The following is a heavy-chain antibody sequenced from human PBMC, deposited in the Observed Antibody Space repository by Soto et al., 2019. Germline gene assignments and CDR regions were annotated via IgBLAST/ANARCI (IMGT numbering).Heavy chain of an antibody. J-gene: IGHJ3*02. CDR1: GYKFTSYA. CDR3: TRHRIIWANHMTTVISNDGFDI. Sequence: ASVKVSCKASGYKFTSYAMHWVRQAPGQRLEWMGWINAGNGNTKYSQKFQDRVTITMDTSASTAYMELSSLRSEDTAVYYCTRHRIIWANHMTTVISNDGFDIWG. D-gene: IGHD4-17*01. V-gene: IGHV1-3*01. CDR2: INAGNGNT.